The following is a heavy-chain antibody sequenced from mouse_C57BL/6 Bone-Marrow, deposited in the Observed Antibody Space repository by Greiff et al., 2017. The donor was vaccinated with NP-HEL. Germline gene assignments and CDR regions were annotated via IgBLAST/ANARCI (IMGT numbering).Heavy chain of an antibody. D-gene: IGHD2-10*02. CDR1: GYTFTDYN. J-gene: IGHJ3*01. Sequence: VQLQQSGPELVKPGASVKIPCKASGYTFTDYNMDWVKQSHGKSLEWIGDINPNNGGTIYNQKFKGKATLTVDKSSSTAYLELRSLTSEDTAVYYGARVEYPAWFAYWGQGTLVTVSA. CDR3: ARVEYPAWFAY. V-gene: IGHV1-18*01. CDR2: INPNNGGT.